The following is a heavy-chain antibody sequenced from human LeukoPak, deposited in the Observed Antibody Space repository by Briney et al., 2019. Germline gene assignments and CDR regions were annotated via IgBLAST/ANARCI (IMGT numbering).Heavy chain of an antibody. Sequence: GGSLRLSCIASGVNFNTYERNWVRQAPGKGLEWVSYICGRGTTKYYADSVKGSFNISRDSAQNSMYVQTTDIRAADKPVYYCARDLYFYGSGNFAPGLPDYWGQGTLVTVSS. CDR3: ARDLYFYGSGNFAPGLPDY. V-gene: IGHV3-48*03. J-gene: IGHJ4*02. CDR2: ICGRGTTK. D-gene: IGHD3-10*01. CDR1: GVNFNTYE.